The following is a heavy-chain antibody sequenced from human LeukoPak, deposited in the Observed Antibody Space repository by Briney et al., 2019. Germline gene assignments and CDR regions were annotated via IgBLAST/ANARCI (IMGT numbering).Heavy chain of an antibody. CDR1: GGSISSYY. V-gene: IGHV4-59*01. CDR3: ARATYSSGWDY. Sequence: PSETLSLTCTVSGGSISSYYWSWIRQPPGKGLEWIGYIYYSGSTNYNPSLKSRVTISVDTSKDQFSLKLSSVTAADTAVYYYARATYSSGWDYWGQGTLVTVSS. D-gene: IGHD6-19*01. J-gene: IGHJ4*02. CDR2: IYYSGST.